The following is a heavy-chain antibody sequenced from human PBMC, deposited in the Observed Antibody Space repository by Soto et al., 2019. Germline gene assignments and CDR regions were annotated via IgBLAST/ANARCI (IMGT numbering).Heavy chain of an antibody. D-gene: IGHD3-10*01. CDR2: MNPNSGNT. V-gene: IGHV1-8*01. CDR1: GYTFTSYD. J-gene: IGHJ6*02. CDR3: ARSAMRFGELFRRFYYYYGMDV. Sequence: ASVKVSCKASGYTFTSYDINWVRQATGQGLEWMGWMNPNSGNTGYAQKFQGRVTMTRNTSISTAYMELSSLRSEDTAVYYCARSAMRFGELFRRFYYYYGMDVWGQGTTVTV.